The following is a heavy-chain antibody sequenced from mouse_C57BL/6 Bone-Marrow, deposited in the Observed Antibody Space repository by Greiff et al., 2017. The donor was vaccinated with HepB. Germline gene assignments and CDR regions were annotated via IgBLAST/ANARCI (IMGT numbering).Heavy chain of an antibody. V-gene: IGHV1-26*01. CDR1: GYTFTDYY. Sequence: EVQLQQSGPELVKPGASVKISCKASGYTFTDYYMNWVKQSHGKSLEWIGDINPNNGGTSYNQKFKGKATLTVDKSSSTADMELRSLTSEDSAVYYCARWDYGSSYWYFDVWGTGTTVTVSS. CDR3: ARWDYGSSYWYFDV. D-gene: IGHD1-1*01. J-gene: IGHJ1*03. CDR2: INPNNGGT.